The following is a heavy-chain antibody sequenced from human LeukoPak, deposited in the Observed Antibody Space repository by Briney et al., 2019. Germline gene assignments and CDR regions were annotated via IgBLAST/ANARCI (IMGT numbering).Heavy chain of an antibody. Sequence: SETLSLTCTVSGVSISSYYWSWIRQPAGKGLEWIGRIHTSGSTNYNPSLKGRVTMSVDTSKNQFSLKLSSVTAADTAVYYCARGGYYYDSSGYYSFDYWGQGTLVTVSS. CDR1: GVSISSYY. V-gene: IGHV4-4*07. CDR3: ARGGYYYDSSGYYSFDY. D-gene: IGHD3-22*01. CDR2: IHTSGST. J-gene: IGHJ4*02.